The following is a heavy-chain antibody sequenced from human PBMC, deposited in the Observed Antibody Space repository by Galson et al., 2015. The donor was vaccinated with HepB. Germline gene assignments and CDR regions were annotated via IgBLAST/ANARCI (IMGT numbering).Heavy chain of an antibody. CDR1: GFTFSSHW. CDR3: AREKDFWSDYSGSEDFEDLGAFDV. J-gene: IGHJ3*01. D-gene: IGHD3-3*01. Sequence: SLRLSCAVSGFTFSSHWMNWVRQAPGKGLEWVANIKKDGSEIYYVDSVKGRFTISRDNAKNSLYLQMNSLRAEDTAVYYCAREKDFWSDYSGSEDFEDLGAFDVWGQGTVVTASS. CDR2: IKKDGSEI. V-gene: IGHV3-7*01.